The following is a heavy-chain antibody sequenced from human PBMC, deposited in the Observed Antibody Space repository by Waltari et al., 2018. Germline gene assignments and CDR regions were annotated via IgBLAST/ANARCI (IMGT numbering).Heavy chain of an antibody. V-gene: IGHV3-23*01. J-gene: IGHJ4*02. CDR2: ITGEGDNT. CDR3: ARVPYNDFWTGYFFFDL. CDR1: GFSFSNDA. D-gene: IGHD3-3*01. Sequence: RLSCEGSGFSFSNDAMSWVRQAPGKGLEWVSSITGEGDNTYDADSVRGRFTISRDNSKNTLSLQMNSLRAEDTATYYCARVPYNDFWTGYFFFDLWGQGTLVSVSS.